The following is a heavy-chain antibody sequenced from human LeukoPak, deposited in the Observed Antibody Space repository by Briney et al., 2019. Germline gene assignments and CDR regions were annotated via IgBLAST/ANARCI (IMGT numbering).Heavy chain of an antibody. CDR3: ANETPKGSMVRGVIRKPTDY. D-gene: IGHD3-10*01. CDR1: GFTFSSYG. V-gene: IGHV3-30*18. J-gene: IGHJ4*02. Sequence: PGGSLRLSCAASGFTFSSYGMHWVRQAPGKGLEWVAVISYGGSNKYYADFVKGRFTISRDNSKNTLYLQMNSLRAEDTAVYYCANETPKGSMVRGVIRKPTDYWGQGTLVTVSS. CDR2: ISYGGSNK.